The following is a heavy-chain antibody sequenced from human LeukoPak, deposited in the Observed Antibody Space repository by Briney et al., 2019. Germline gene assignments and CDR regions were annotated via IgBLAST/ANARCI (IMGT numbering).Heavy chain of an antibody. D-gene: IGHD3-10*01. CDR1: GFTFSNYE. CDR2: ISGSGSTI. Sequence: PGGSLRLSCAASGFTFSNYEMSWVRQAPGKGLEWVSYISGSGSTIYYADSVKGRFTISRDNAKNSLYLQMNSLRAEDTAVYYCARDDRGDTIDYWGQGTLVVVSS. J-gene: IGHJ4*02. CDR3: ARDDRGDTIDY. V-gene: IGHV3-48*03.